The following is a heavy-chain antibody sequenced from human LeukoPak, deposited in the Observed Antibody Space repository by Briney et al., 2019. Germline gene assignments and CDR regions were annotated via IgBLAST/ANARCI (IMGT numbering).Heavy chain of an antibody. CDR1: RFTFSSDA. V-gene: IGHV3-23*01. CDR2: ISGSGGST. D-gene: IGHD3-22*01. Sequence: GGSLRLSCAASRFTFSSDAMSWVRQAPGKGLEWVSAISGSGGSTYYADSVKGRFTISRDNSKNTLYLQMNSLRAEDTAVYHCANPPSRYYYDSSGYDADPWGQGTLVTVSS. J-gene: IGHJ5*02. CDR3: ANPPSRYYYDSSGYDADP.